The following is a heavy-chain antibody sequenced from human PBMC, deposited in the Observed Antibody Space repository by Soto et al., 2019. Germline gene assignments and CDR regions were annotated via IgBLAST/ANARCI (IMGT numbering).Heavy chain of an antibody. V-gene: IGHV2-5*02. Sequence: GSGPTLVNPTQTLTLTCTFSGFSLSTSGVGVGWIRQPPGKALEWLALIYWDNDKRYSPSLKSRLTITKDTSKNQVVLTMTNMDPVDTATYYCAHSLGPYCSSTSCYGGLDYWGQGTLVTVS. CDR1: GFSLSTSGVG. J-gene: IGHJ4*02. D-gene: IGHD2-2*01. CDR3: AHSLGPYCSSTSCYGGLDY. CDR2: IYWDNDK.